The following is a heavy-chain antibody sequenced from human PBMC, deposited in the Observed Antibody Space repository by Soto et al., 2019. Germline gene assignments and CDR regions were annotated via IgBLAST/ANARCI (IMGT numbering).Heavy chain of an antibody. V-gene: IGHV4-30-4*02. CDR1: GASISSSGDYS. Sequence: PSDTLSLTCSVSGASISSSGDYSWSWIRQPPGKGLEWIGSIYYSGSTYYNPSLKSRVTISVDTSKNQFSLKLSSVTAADTAVYYCARLFCSSTTCYWGANWFDPWGQGTLVTVSS. CDR2: IYYSGST. D-gene: IGHD2-2*01. J-gene: IGHJ5*02. CDR3: ARLFCSSTTCYWGANWFDP.